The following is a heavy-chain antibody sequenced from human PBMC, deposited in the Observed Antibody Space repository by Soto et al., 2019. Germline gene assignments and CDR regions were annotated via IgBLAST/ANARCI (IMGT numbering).Heavy chain of an antibody. J-gene: IGHJ5*02. Sequence: QLQLQESGSGLVKPSQTLSLTCAVSGGSISSGGYSGSWIRQPPGKGLEWIGYIYHSGSTYYNPSLKRRVTISVDMSKNQVSLKLSSVTAAETAVDYCARVGVDVEGYGLVSNWFDPWGQGTLVTVSS. D-gene: IGHD5-18*01. CDR3: ARVGVDVEGYGLVSNWFDP. CDR2: IYHSGST. CDR1: GGSISSGGYS. V-gene: IGHV4-30-2*01.